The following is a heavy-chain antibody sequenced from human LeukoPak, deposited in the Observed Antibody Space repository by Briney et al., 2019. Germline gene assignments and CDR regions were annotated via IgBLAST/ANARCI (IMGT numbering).Heavy chain of an antibody. V-gene: IGHV3-30*18. CDR3: AKDLYDILTGIFLGIDY. CDR2: ILYDGRNK. Sequence: GGSQRLSCAASGFIFSSYGMHWVRQAPRKGREWEAVILYDGRNKYYTDSVKGRFTISRDNSKNTLYLQMKSLRAEDTAVYYCAKDLYDILTGIFLGIDYWGQGTLVTVSS. J-gene: IGHJ4*02. CDR1: GFIFSSYG. D-gene: IGHD3-9*01.